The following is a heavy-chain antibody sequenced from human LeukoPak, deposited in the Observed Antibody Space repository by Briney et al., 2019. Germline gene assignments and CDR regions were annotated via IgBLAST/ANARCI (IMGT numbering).Heavy chain of an antibody. CDR3: AKDGTFGAATYYFDY. CDR1: GFTFSRYA. V-gene: IGHV3-30*04. D-gene: IGHD3-3*01. J-gene: IGHJ4*02. CDR2: VANDGNDK. Sequence: PGRSLRLSCAASGFTFSRYAMHWVRQAPGKGLEWVAVVANDGNDKRYADSVKGRFTISRDNSKNTLYLQMNSLRGEDTAVYYCAKDGTFGAATYYFDYWGQGTLVTVSS.